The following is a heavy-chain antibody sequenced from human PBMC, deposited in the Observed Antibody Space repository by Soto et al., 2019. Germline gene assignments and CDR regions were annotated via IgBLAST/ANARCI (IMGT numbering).Heavy chain of an antibody. CDR3: AREPEGIAAALDY. CDR2: ISSSGSFL. V-gene: IGHV3-21*01. CDR1: GFTFRTYG. Sequence: PGGSLRLSCAASGFTFRTYGMNWVRRAPGGGLEWVASISSSGSFLYYADSVKGRFTISRDDAEKSLYLQMNSLRAEDTALYYCAREPEGIAAALDYWGQGTLVTVSS. J-gene: IGHJ4*02. D-gene: IGHD6-13*01.